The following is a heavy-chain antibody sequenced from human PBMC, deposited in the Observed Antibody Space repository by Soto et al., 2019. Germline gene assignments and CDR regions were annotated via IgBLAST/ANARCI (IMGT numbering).Heavy chain of an antibody. CDR2: ISVYNGNT. V-gene: IGHV1-18*04. J-gene: IGHJ4*02. Sequence: QVQLVQSGAEVKKPGASVKVSCKASGYTFRNYGISWVRQAPGQGLEWMGWISVYNGNTNYAQKLQGRVTMTTDTTTRTAYMELRSLRSDDTAVYFWARVADTNPQDYWGQGTLVTVSS. CDR1: GYTFRNYG. D-gene: IGHD2-15*01. CDR3: ARVADTNPQDY.